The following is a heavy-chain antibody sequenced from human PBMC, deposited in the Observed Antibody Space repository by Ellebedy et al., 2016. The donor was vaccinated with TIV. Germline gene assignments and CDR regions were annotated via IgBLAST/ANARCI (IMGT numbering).Heavy chain of an antibody. CDR1: GFTFDSYP. Sequence: GESLKISCAASGFTFDSYPMTWVRQAPGTGLQWVSSINGRGDSTYYTDSVKGRFTISRDNSKNTLFLQMNSLRAEDTAVYYCAKGDGIPSFDYWGQGTLVTVSS. CDR2: INGRGDST. V-gene: IGHV3-23*01. D-gene: IGHD1-26*01. CDR3: AKGDGIPSFDY. J-gene: IGHJ4*02.